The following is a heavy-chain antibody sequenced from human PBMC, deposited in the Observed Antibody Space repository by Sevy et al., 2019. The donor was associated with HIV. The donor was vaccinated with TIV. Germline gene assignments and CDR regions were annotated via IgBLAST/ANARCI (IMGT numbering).Heavy chain of an antibody. Sequence: SETLSLTCTVSGASISSSSYYWGWIGQPPGKGLEWIGSIYYSGNTYYNPSLKSRITISVDTSKNQFSLKVSSVTAADTAVYYCARHAGNLVDATNNYFDYWGQGTLVTVSS. CDR3: ARHAGNLVDATNNYFDY. D-gene: IGHD2-15*01. CDR2: IYYSGNT. V-gene: IGHV4-39*01. J-gene: IGHJ4*02. CDR1: GASISSSSYY.